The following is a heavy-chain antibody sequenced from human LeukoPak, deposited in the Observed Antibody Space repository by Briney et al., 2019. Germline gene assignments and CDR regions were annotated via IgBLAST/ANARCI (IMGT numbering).Heavy chain of an antibody. J-gene: IGHJ6*02. D-gene: IGHD3-10*01. CDR3: SRGGSGSYYYYYYGMDV. V-gene: IGHV3-7*01. Sequence: GRSLRLSCAASGFTFSSYWMSWVRQAPGKGLEWVAKIKQDGSEKYYVDSVKGRFTISRDNAKNSLYLQMNSLRAEDTAVYYCSRGGSGSYYYYYYGMDVWGQGTTVTVSS. CDR2: IKQDGSEK. CDR1: GFTFSSYW.